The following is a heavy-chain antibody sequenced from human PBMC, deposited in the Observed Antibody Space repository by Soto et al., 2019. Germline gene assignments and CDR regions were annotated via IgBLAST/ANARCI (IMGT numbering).Heavy chain of an antibody. CDR2: INPNSGGT. CDR1: GYTFTGHN. D-gene: IGHD6-6*01. Sequence: ASMKGSCKASGYTFTGHNIHWVRQAPGQGLERMGWINPNSGGTNYAQKFQGRVTMTRDTSISTAYMELSSLRAGDTAVYYCVKGQLVLRTHWFDPWGQGTLVTVSS. V-gene: IGHV1-2*02. J-gene: IGHJ5*02. CDR3: VKGQLVLRTHWFDP.